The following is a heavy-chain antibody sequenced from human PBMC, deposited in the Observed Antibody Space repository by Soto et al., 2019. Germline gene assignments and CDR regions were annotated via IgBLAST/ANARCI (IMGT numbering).Heavy chain of an antibody. D-gene: IGHD1-26*01. J-gene: IGHJ6*02. Sequence: QVQLVESGGGLVKPGGSLRLSCAASGFTFSDYYMTWIRQAPGKGLEWVSNISSSSSYTNYADSVKGRFTVSRDNAMNSVYLEMNSLRAEDTAVYYCARSKGGSYGMDVWGQGTTVTVSS. CDR1: GFTFSDYY. CDR2: ISSSSSYT. CDR3: ARSKGGSYGMDV. V-gene: IGHV3-11*05.